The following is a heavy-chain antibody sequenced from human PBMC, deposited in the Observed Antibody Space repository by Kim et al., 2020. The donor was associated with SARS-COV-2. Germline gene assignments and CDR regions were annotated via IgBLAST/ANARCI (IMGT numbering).Heavy chain of an antibody. CDR1: GFTFSSYG. Sequence: GGSLRLSCAASGFTFSSYGMHWVRQAPGKGLEWVAVIWYDGSNKYYADSVKGRFTISRDNSKNTLYLQMNSLRAEDTAVYYCARGGNSSSWYNYYYGMDVWGQGTTVTVSS. CDR3: ARGGNSSSWYNYYYGMDV. J-gene: IGHJ6*02. D-gene: IGHD6-13*01. V-gene: IGHV3-33*01. CDR2: IWYDGSNK.